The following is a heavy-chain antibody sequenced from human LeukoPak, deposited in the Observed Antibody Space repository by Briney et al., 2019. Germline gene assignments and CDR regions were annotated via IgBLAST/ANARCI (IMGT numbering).Heavy chain of an antibody. D-gene: IGHD3-10*01. CDR3: ARDMGY. V-gene: IGHV3-30*04. CDR2: ISYDGSNK. Sequence: GGSLRLSCAASGFTFSSYAMHWVRQAPGKGLEWVAVISYDGSNKYYADSVKGRFTISRDNSKNTLYLQMNSLRAEDTAVYYCARDMGYWGQGTLVTVSS. J-gene: IGHJ4*02. CDR1: GFTFSSYA.